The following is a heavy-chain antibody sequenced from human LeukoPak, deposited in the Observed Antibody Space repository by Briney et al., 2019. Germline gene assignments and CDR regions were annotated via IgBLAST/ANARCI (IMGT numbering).Heavy chain of an antibody. Sequence: PSETLSLTCTVSGGSISSYYWSWVRQAPGKGLEWVSAISGSGGSTYYADSVKGRFTISRDNSKNTLYLQMTSLRAEDTAVYYCAKDFNRAIYCSSTSCYYDHWGQGTLVTVSS. J-gene: IGHJ4*02. V-gene: IGHV3-23*01. CDR2: ISGSGGST. D-gene: IGHD2-2*01. CDR1: GGSISSYY. CDR3: AKDFNRAIYCSSTSCYYDH.